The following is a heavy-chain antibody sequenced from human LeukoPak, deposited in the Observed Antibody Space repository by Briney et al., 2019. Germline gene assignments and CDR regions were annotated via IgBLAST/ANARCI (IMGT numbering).Heavy chain of an antibody. CDR2: INWNGGST. J-gene: IGHJ4*02. D-gene: IGHD5-12*01. CDR1: GFTFDDYG. V-gene: IGHV3-20*04. Sequence: GGSLTLSCAASGFTFDDYGMSWVRQAPGKGLEWVSGINWNGGSTGYADSVKGRFTISRDNARNSLYLQMNSLRAEDTALYYCARAMFGGYSGYEGYWGQGTLVTVSS. CDR3: ARAMFGGYSGYEGY.